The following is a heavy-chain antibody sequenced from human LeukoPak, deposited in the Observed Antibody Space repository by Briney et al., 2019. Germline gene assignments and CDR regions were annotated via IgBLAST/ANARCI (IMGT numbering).Heavy chain of an antibody. CDR3: ARGLYSSSSLFDY. J-gene: IGHJ4*02. D-gene: IGHD6-6*01. V-gene: IGHV3-30-3*01. CDR1: GFTFSSYA. CDR2: ISYDGSNK. Sequence: GGSLRLSCAASGFTFSSYAMHWVRQAPGKGLEWVAVISYDGSNKYYADSVKGRFTISRDNSKNTLYLQMNSLRAEDTAVYYCARGLYSSSSLFDYWGQGTLVTVSS.